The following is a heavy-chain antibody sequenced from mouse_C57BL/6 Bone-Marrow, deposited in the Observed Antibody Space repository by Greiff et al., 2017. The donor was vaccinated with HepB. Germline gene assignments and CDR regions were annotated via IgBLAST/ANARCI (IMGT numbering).Heavy chain of an antibody. Sequence: EVKLMESGGGLVQPGGSRKLSCAASGFTFSHFGMHWVRQAPEKGLEWVAFISNGGNTLYYADTLKGRFTSSRDNPRNTLFLQMTSLRSEDTAIYYCGRGDYWGQGTTLTVSS. V-gene: IGHV5-17*02. J-gene: IGHJ2*01. CDR1: GFTFSHFG. CDR3: GRGDY. CDR2: ISNGGNTL.